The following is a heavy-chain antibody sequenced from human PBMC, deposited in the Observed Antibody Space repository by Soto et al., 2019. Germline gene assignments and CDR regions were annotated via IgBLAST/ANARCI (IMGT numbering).Heavy chain of an antibody. D-gene: IGHD2-8*01. CDR3: AKDLLVLMVYAIFDY. V-gene: IGHV3-23*01. J-gene: IGHJ4*01. CDR1: GFTFSSYA. Sequence: EVQLLESGGGLVQPGGSLRLSCAASGFTFSSYAMSWVRQAPGKGLEWVSAISGSGGSTYYADSVKGRFTISRDNSKNTLYLQMNSLRAEDTAVYYCAKDLLVLMVYAIFDYWCHGTLVTVSS. CDR2: ISGSGGST.